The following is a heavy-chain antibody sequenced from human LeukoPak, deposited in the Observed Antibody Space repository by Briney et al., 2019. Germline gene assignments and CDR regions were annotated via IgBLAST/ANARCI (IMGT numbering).Heavy chain of an antibody. CDR1: GFTFRSSW. CDR2: INQDGSER. J-gene: IGHJ4*02. Sequence: GGSLRLSCEASGFTFRSSWMTWVRQAPGKGLEWVANINQDGSERYYVDSAKARFTMSRDNAKNSLYLQMNSLRAEDTAVYYCAKYLITMVRGVIGYWGQGTLVTVSS. V-gene: IGHV3-7*03. D-gene: IGHD3-10*01. CDR3: AKYLITMVRGVIGY.